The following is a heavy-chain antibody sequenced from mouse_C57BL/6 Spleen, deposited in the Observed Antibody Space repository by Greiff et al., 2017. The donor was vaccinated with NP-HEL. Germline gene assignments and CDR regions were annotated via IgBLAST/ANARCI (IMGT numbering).Heavy chain of an antibody. CDR3: ARIYYDYDRGVFDY. D-gene: IGHD2-4*01. CDR2: IDPSDSYT. J-gene: IGHJ2*01. Sequence: VQLQQSGAELVRPGTSVKLSCKASGYTFTSYWMHWVKQRPGQGLEWIGVIDPSDSYTNYNQKFKGKATLTVDTSSSTAYMQLSSLTSEDSAVYYCARIYYDYDRGVFDYWGQGTTLTVSS. V-gene: IGHV1-59*01. CDR1: GYTFTSYW.